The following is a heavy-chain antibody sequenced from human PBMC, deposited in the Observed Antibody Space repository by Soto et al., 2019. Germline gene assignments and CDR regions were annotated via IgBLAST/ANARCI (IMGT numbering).Heavy chain of an antibody. CDR3: ARESEDLTSKFDY. CDR2: ISSTTNYI. CDR1: GFTFTRYS. Sequence: GGSLRLSCAASGFTFTRYSMNWVRQAPGKGLEWVSSISSTTNYIYYADSMKGRFTVSRDNAKNSVYLEMNSLSAEDTALYYCARESEDLTSKFDYWGQGTLVTVSS. V-gene: IGHV3-21*01. J-gene: IGHJ4*02.